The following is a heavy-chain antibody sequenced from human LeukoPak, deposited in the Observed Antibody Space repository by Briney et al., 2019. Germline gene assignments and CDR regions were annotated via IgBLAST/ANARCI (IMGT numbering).Heavy chain of an antibody. CDR2: INPSGGST. CDR1: GYTFTSYF. CDR3: ARSEGYYGSGSYSDY. V-gene: IGHV1-46*01. D-gene: IGHD3-10*01. J-gene: IGHJ4*02. Sequence: ASVKVSCKASGYTFTSYFVHWGRQAPGQGLEWMGIINPSGGSTSYAQKFQGRVTMTRDTSTSTVYMELSRLISGDTAVYYCARSEGYYGSGSYSDYWGEGTLVTVSS.